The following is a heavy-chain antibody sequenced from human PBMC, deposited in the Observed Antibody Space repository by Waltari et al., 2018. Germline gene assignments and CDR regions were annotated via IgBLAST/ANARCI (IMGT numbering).Heavy chain of an antibody. D-gene: IGHD6-19*01. CDR1: GYSISSGYY. J-gene: IGHJ5*02. CDR2: IYHSGST. CDR3: ARDGGGWPYNWFDP. Sequence: QVQLQESGPGLVKPSETLSLTCAVSGYSISSGYYWGWIRQPPGKGLEWIGSIYHSGSTYYSPSLRSRVTISVATTKNQFSLKLSSVTAADTAVYYCARDGGGWPYNWFDPWGQGTLVTVSS. V-gene: IGHV4-38-2*02.